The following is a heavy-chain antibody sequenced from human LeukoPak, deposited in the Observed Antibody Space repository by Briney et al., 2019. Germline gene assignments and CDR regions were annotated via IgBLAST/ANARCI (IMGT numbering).Heavy chain of an antibody. V-gene: IGHV4-34*01. CDR3: ARLGSVGYYNYQYMDI. D-gene: IGHD3-10*01. J-gene: IGHJ6*03. CDR1: GGTFSGYS. Sequence: SETLSLTCAVYGGTFSGYSRSWIRQPPGKGLEWIGEINDIGNTNYDPSLRSRVTISVDTSKNQFSLSLTSATAADTAVYFCARLGSVGYYNYQYMDIWGNGTTVTVSS. CDR2: INDIGNT.